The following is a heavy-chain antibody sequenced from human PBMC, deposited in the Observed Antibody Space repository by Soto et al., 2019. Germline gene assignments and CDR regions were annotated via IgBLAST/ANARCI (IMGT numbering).Heavy chain of an antibody. CDR2: ISYDGSNK. V-gene: IGHV3-30-3*01. J-gene: IGHJ6*02. Sequence: GGSLRLSCAASGFTFSSYAMHWVRQAPGKGLEWVAVISYDGSNKYYADSVKGRFTISRDNSKNTLYLQMNSLRAEDTAVYYCARDIPGGPAIDDILTGYFPNYYYYGMDVWGQGTTVTVSS. CDR1: GFTFSSYA. D-gene: IGHD3-9*01. CDR3: ARDIPGGPAIDDILTGYFPNYYYYGMDV.